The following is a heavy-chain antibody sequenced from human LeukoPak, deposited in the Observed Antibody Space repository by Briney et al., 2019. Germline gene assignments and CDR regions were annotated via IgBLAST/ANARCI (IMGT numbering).Heavy chain of an antibody. D-gene: IGHD3-22*01. CDR1: GGTFSSYA. CDR2: MNPNSGNT. V-gene: IGHV1-8*02. J-gene: IGHJ3*02. Sequence: ASVKVSCKASGGTFSSYAISWVRQAPGQGLEWMGWMNPNSGNTGYAQKFQGRVTMTRNTSISTAYMELSSLRSEDTAVYYCARTLVVVVTLDAFDIWGQGTMVTVSS. CDR3: ARTLVVVVTLDAFDI.